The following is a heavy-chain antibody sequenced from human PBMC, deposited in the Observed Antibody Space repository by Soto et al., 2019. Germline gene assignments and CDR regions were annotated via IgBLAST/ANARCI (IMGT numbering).Heavy chain of an antibody. CDR2: ISGSGGST. CDR3: AKSLGIVVSSYYYYYGMDV. D-gene: IGHD2-2*03. J-gene: IGHJ6*02. Sequence: GGSLRLSCAASGFTFSSYAMSWVRQAPGKGLEWVSAISGSGGSTYYADSVKGRFTISRDNSKNTLYLQMNSLRAEDTAVYYCAKSLGIVVSSYYYYYGMDVWGQGTTVTVSS. V-gene: IGHV3-23*01. CDR1: GFTFSSYA.